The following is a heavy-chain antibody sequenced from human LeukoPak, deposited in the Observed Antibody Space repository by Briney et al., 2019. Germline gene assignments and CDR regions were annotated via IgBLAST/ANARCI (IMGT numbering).Heavy chain of an antibody. V-gene: IGHV3-23*01. CDR3: ARDYQHAFDI. Sequence: GGSLRLSCVASGFTFNNYAMTWVRQAPGKGLEWVSAISGSGYSTYYADSVKGRFTISRDNAKNSLDLQMNSLTAEDTAVYYCARDYQHAFDIWGQGTMVTVSS. CDR1: GFTFNNYA. D-gene: IGHD2-2*01. J-gene: IGHJ3*02. CDR2: ISGSGYST.